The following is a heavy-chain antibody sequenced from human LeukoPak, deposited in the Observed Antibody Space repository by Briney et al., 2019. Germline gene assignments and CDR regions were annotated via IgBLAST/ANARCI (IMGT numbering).Heavy chain of an antibody. CDR1: GYTFTGYY. D-gene: IGHD1-14*01. CDR3: ARAGTTDWFDP. J-gene: IGHJ5*02. CDR2: INPSSGGT. Sequence: ASVKVSCKASGYTFTGYYMHWVRQAPGQGLEWMGWINPSSGGTKYAQKFQGRVTMTRDTSISTTYMELSRLRSDDTAVYYCARAGTTDWFDPWGQGTLVTVSS. V-gene: IGHV1-2*02.